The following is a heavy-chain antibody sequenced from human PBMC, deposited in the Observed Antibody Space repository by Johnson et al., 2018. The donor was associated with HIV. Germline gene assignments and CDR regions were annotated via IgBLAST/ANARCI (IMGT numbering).Heavy chain of an antibody. D-gene: IGHD6-19*01. Sequence: VQLVESGGGLIQPGGSLRLSCAASGFSVTRNDMNWVRQAPGKGLEWVSVVYRDGNTKYADSVKGRFSISRDNAKNKVYLQLNSLRAEDTAVYYCARDVRQGEGQWLVHAFDIWGQGTMVTVSS. J-gene: IGHJ3*02. CDR3: ARDVRQGEGQWLVHAFDI. V-gene: IGHV3-53*01. CDR1: GFSVTRND. CDR2: VYRDGNT.